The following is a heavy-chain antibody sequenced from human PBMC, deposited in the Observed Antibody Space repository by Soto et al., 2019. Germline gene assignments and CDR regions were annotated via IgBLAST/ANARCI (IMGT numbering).Heavy chain of an antibody. CDR3: ARVGVCGGHCYLPGHDAFDL. V-gene: IGHV1-18*04. D-gene: IGHD2-21*02. CDR2: MYPYNGDT. J-gene: IGHJ3*01. CDR1: GYTFTSNG. Sequence: WASVKVSCKASGYTFTSNGISWVRQAPGQGLEWMGWMYPYNGDTNYGHNFHGRVTMTTDTSTSTAYMELRSLRSDDTAVYYCARVGVCGGHCYLPGHDAFDLWGQGTMVTVSS.